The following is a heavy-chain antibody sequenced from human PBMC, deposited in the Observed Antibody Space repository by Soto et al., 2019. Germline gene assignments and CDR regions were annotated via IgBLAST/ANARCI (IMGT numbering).Heavy chain of an antibody. J-gene: IGHJ6*02. V-gene: IGHV4-59*01. CDR2: IYYSGST. Sequence: TSETLSLTCTVSGGSISSYYWSWIRQPPGKGLEWIGYIYYSGSTNYNPSLKSRVTISVGTSKNQFSLKLSSVTAADTAVYYCARGTYYDFWSGYPKYYYYYYGMDVWGQGTTVTVSS. D-gene: IGHD3-3*01. CDR3: ARGTYYDFWSGYPKYYYYYYGMDV. CDR1: GGSISSYY.